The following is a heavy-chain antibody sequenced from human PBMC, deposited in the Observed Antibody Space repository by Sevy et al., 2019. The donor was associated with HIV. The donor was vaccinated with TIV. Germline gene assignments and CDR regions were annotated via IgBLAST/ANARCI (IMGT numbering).Heavy chain of an antibody. D-gene: IGHD3-16*01. CDR3: AKCVYAYEYFSDY. J-gene: IGHJ4*02. V-gene: IGHV3-23*01. CDR1: GFTFPINA. CDR2: ISGSGSST. Sequence: GGSLRLSCAASGFTFPINAVGWVRQAPGKGLEWVSLISGSGSSTYYADSVKGRFTISRDNSKNTLYLQMHSLRAEDTAVYYCAKCVYAYEYFSDYWGQGTLVTVSS.